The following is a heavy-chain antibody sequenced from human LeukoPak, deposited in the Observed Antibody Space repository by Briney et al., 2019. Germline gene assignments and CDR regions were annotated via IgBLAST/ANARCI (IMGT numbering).Heavy chain of an antibody. J-gene: IGHJ3*02. CDR2: IFSST. V-gene: IGHV3-53*01. Sequence: PGGSLRLSCTVSGFTVSSNSMSWVRQAPGKGLEWVSFIFSSTHYPDSVKGRFTISRDNAKNTLYLQMNSLRAEDTAVYYCARDYYGSENDAFDIWGQGTMVTVSS. CDR3: ARDYYGSENDAFDI. D-gene: IGHD3-10*01. CDR1: GFTVSSNS.